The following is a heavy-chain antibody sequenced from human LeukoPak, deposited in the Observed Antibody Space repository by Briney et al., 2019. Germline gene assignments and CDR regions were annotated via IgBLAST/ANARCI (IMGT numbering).Heavy chain of an antibody. V-gene: IGHV3-53*01. CDR2: LYTGGET. J-gene: IGHJ4*02. CDR3: ARGFAPAYNFGVFDY. Sequence: GGSLRLSCAASGFXVSNNYMIWVRQAPGKGLEWVSLLYTGGETNYADSVKGRFTISRDNSKNTVSLQMNSLRVEDTAVYYCARGFAPAYNFGVFDYWGQGTLVTVSS. D-gene: IGHD5-18*01. CDR1: GFXVSNNY.